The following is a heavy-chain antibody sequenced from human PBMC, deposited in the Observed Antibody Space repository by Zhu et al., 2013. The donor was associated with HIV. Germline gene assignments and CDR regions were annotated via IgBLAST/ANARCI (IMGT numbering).Heavy chain of an antibody. D-gene: IGHD3-10*01. J-gene: IGHJ4*02. CDR3: ASLMVRGQWIYFDY. Sequence: QVQLVQSGAEVKKPGSSVKVSCKASGGTFSSYTISWVRQAPGQGLEWMGRIIPILGIANYAQKFQGRVTITADKSTSTAYMELSSLRSEDTAVYYCASLMVRGQWIYFDYWGQGTLVTVSS. V-gene: IGHV1-69*02. CDR2: IIPILGIA. CDR1: GGTFSSYT.